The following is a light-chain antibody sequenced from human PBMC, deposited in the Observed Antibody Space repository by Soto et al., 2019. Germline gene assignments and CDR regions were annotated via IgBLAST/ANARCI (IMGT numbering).Light chain of an antibody. CDR3: QQYDTSPRT. CDR1: QNLGSGY. J-gene: IGKJ1*01. Sequence: EIVLTQSPGTLSLSPGDRATRCCRASQNLGSGYLAWYQQKPGQAPRILIYAASSRATGIPDRFSGSGSGTDFSLTISRLEPEDFAVYYCQQYDTSPRTFGQGTKVDIK. CDR2: AAS. V-gene: IGKV3-20*01.